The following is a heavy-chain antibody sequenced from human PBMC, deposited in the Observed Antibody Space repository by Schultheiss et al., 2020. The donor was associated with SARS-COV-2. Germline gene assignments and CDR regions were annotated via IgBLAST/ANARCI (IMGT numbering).Heavy chain of an antibody. CDR2: ISGSGGST. D-gene: IGHD6-13*01. V-gene: IGHV3-23*01. CDR1: GFTFSDYA. J-gene: IGHJ4*02. CDR3: AKRGYGSLVPLYYFDY. Sequence: GGSLRLSCAASGFTFSDYAMHWVRQAPGKGLEWVSAISGSGGSTSYADSVKGRFTISRDNSKSTVFLQVNSLRAEDTAVYYCAKRGYGSLVPLYYFDYWGQGTLVTVSS.